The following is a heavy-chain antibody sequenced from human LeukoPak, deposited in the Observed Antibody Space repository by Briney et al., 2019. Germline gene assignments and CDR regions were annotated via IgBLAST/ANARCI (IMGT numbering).Heavy chain of an antibody. CDR2: INPNSGDT. CDR1: GYTFTNYF. V-gene: IGHV1-2*06. D-gene: IGHD4-17*01. Sequence: GASVKVSCKASGYTFTNYFMHWVRQAPGQGLEWMGRINPNSGDTNYAQKFQGRVTMTRDTSITTAYLELSGLRSDDTALFYCAREATTLPSPLGYWGQGTLVTVSS. CDR3: AREATTLPSPLGY. J-gene: IGHJ4*02.